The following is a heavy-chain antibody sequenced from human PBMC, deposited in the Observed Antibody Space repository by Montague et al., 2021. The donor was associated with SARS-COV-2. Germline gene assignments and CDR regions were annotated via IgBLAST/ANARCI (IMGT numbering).Heavy chain of an antibody. J-gene: IGHJ3*02. CDR1: GGSISSGGYY. CDR3: ARAFVVVIAIDAFDI. CDR2: IYYSGST. Sequence: TLSLTCTVFGGSISSGGYYWSWIRQHPGKGLEWIGYIYYSGSTYYNPSLKSRVTISVDTSKNQFSLKLSSVTAADTAVYYCARAFVVVIAIDAFDIWGQGTMVTVSS. V-gene: IGHV4-31*03. D-gene: IGHD2-21*01.